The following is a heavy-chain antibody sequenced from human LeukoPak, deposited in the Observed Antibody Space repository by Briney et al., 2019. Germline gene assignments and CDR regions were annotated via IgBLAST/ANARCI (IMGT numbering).Heavy chain of an antibody. J-gene: IGHJ3*02. CDR3: ARCRKGWLQSGAFDI. D-gene: IGHD5-24*01. Sequence: GESLKISCKGSGYSFTSYWIGWVRQMPGKGLEWMGIIYPGDSDTRYSPSFQGQVTISADKSISTAYLQWSSLKASDTAMYYCARCRKGWLQSGAFDIWGQGTMVTVSS. CDR1: GYSFTSYW. CDR2: IYPGDSDT. V-gene: IGHV5-51*01.